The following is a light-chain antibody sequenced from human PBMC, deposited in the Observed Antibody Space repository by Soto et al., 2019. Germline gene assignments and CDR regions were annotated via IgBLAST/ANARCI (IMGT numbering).Light chain of an antibody. CDR2: DAS. V-gene: IGKV1-5*01. J-gene: IGKJ1*01. CDR3: QQYENYWT. CDR1: QPISSW. Sequence: DIRLTQSPPTLSASVGDRVTITCRASQPISSWLAWYHQKPGKAPNLLIFDASNLESGVPSRFSGSGSGTEFTLTISSLQPEDFGIYYCQQYENYWTFGQGAKVDVK.